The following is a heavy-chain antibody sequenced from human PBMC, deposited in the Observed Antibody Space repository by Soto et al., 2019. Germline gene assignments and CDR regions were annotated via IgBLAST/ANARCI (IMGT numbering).Heavy chain of an antibody. V-gene: IGHV1-18*01. CDR1: GYTFTSYG. J-gene: IGHJ4*02. D-gene: IGHD3-22*01. Sequence: ASVKVSCKASGYTFTSYGISWVRQAPGQGLEWMGWISAYNGNTNYAQKLQGRVTMTTDTSTSTAYMELGSLRSDDTAVYYCARVGDSSGYFGYYFDYWGQGTLVTVSS. CDR3: ARVGDSSGYFGYYFDY. CDR2: ISAYNGNT.